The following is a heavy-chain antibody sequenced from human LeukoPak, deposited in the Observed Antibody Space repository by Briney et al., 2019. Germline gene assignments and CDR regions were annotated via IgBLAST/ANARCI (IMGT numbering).Heavy chain of an antibody. D-gene: IGHD6-19*01. Sequence: SETLSLTCTVSGGSISSSSYYWGWIRQPPGKGLEWIGSIYYSGSTYYNPSLKSRVTIFVDTSKNQFSLKLSSVTAADTAMYYCARHDYSSGMNWFDPWGQGTLVTVSS. V-gene: IGHV4-39*01. J-gene: IGHJ5*02. CDR3: ARHDYSSGMNWFDP. CDR1: GGSISSSSYY. CDR2: IYYSGST.